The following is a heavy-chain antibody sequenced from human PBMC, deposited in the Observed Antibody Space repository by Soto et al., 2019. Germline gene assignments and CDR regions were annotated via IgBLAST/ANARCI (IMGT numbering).Heavy chain of an antibody. J-gene: IGHJ4*02. CDR3: ARGWLVRYFDWPYFDY. CDR1: GDSVSSNSAA. CDR2: TYYRSKWYN. D-gene: IGHD3-9*01. Sequence: LSQTLSLTCAISGDSVSSNSAAWNWIRQSPSRGLEWLGRTYYRSKWYNDYAVSVKSRITINPDTSKNQFSLQLNSVTPEDTAVYYCARGWLVRYFDWPYFDYWGQGTLVTVSS. V-gene: IGHV6-1*01.